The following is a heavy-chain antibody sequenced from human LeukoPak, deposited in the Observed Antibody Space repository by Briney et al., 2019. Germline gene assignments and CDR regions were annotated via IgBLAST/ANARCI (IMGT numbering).Heavy chain of an antibody. V-gene: IGHV4-39*01. CDR2: IYYSGST. CDR1: GGSISSSSYY. D-gene: IGHD3-22*01. CDR3: ASGEGGNMIVVVIFDY. Sequence: SETLSLTCTVSGGSISSSSYYWGWIRQPPGKGLEWIGSIYYSGSTYYNPSLKSRVTISVDTSKNQFSLKLSSVTAADTAVYYCASGEGGNMIVVVIFDYWGQGTLVTVSS. J-gene: IGHJ4*02.